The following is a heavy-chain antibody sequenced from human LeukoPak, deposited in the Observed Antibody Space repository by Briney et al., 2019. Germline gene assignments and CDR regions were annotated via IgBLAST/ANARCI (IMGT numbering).Heavy chain of an antibody. CDR2: INPSGGST. D-gene: IGHD1-26*01. V-gene: IGHV1-46*01. CDR1: GYTFTSYC. J-gene: IGHJ4*02. CDR3: ARERGGLVGATYVFDY. Sequence: ASVKVSCKASGYTFTSYCMHWVRQAPGQGLEWMGIINPSGGSTSYAQKFQGRVTMTRDTSTSTVYMELSSLRSEDTAVYYCARERGGLVGATYVFDYWGQGTLVTVSS.